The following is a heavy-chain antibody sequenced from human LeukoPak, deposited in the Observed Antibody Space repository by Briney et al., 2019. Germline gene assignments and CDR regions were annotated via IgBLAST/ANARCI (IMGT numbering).Heavy chain of an antibody. J-gene: IGHJ4*02. CDR2: MNPNSGNT. Sequence: ASVKVSCKASGDTFTSYDINWVRQATGQGLEWMGWMNPNSGNTGYAQKFQGRVTITRNTSKSTAYMELSSLRSEDTAVYYCARSRRGIAAAGTSYYFDYWGQETLVTVSS. D-gene: IGHD6-13*01. CDR1: GDTFTSYD. V-gene: IGHV1-8*03. CDR3: ARSRRGIAAAGTSYYFDY.